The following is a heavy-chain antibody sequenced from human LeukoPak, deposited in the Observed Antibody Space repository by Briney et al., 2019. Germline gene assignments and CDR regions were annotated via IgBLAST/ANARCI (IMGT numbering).Heavy chain of an antibody. CDR1: GFTFSSYW. CDR2: IKQDGSEK. D-gene: IGHD6-13*01. J-gene: IGHJ6*03. Sequence: PGGSLRLSCAASGFTFSSYWMSWVRQAPGKGLEWVANIKQDGSEKYYVDSVKGRFTISRDNAKNSLYLQMNSLRAEDTAVYYCAREGGIAAAGKISYYYYYMDVWGKGTTVTVSS. CDR3: AREGGIAAAGKISYYYYYMDV. V-gene: IGHV3-7*01.